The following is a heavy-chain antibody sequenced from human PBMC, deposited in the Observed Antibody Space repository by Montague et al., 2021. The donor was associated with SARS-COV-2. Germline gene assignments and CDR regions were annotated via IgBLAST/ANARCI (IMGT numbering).Heavy chain of an antibody. CDR3: AREGLHNWFDP. J-gene: IGHJ5*02. Sequence: SETLSLTCTVSNGSINSYYWSWVRQPPGKRLEWIGYIYYRGSTNYNPSLGSRVTMSIDTSKNQFSLKLRSVTAADTAVYFCAREGLHNWFDPWGQGTLVIVSP. V-gene: IGHV4-59*01. CDR1: NGSINSYY. CDR2: IYYRGST.